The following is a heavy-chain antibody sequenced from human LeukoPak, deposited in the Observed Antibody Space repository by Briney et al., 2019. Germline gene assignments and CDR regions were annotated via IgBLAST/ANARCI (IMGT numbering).Heavy chain of an antibody. V-gene: IGHV1-2*02. CDR1: GYTFAGYY. Sequence: VASVKVSCKASGYTFAGYYIHWVRQAPGQGLEWMGWIYPNTGGTHYAQNFQGRVTMASDTSITTAYMDLSTLISDDTAVYYCARGNGYRYFDYWGQGTLVTVSS. D-gene: IGHD5-24*01. CDR3: ARGNGYRYFDY. CDR2: IYPNTGGT. J-gene: IGHJ4*02.